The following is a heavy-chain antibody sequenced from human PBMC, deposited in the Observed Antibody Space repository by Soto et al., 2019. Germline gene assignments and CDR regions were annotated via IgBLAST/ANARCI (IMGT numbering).Heavy chain of an antibody. CDR3: AKDGLNYYDSSGYYYGHFFDY. Sequence: GGSLRLSCAASGFTFSSYGMHWVRQAPGKGLEWVAVVSYDGSNKYYADSVKGRFTISRDNSKNTLYLQMNSLGAEDTAVYFCAKDGLNYYDSSGYYYGHFFDYWGQGTLVTVSS. CDR1: GFTFSSYG. J-gene: IGHJ4*02. D-gene: IGHD3-22*01. V-gene: IGHV3-30*18. CDR2: VSYDGSNK.